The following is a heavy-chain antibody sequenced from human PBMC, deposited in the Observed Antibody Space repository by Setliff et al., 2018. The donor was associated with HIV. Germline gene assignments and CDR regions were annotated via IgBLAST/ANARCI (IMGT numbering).Heavy chain of an antibody. CDR3: ARDLSYDYDRSSDTFDY. J-gene: IGHJ4*02. CDR1: GFTFSSYT. CDR2: ISSSSYYI. V-gene: IGHV3-21*01. Sequence: GGSLRLSCAASGFTFSSYTMNWVRQAPGKGLEWVSSISSSSYYIYYADSVEGRFTISRDNAKNSLFLQMNSLRAEDTAVYYCARDLSYDYDRSSDTFDYWGQGTLVTVSS. D-gene: IGHD3-22*01.